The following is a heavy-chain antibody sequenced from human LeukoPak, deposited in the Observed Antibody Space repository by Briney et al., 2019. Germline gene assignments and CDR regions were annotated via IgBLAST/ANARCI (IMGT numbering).Heavy chain of an antibody. J-gene: IGHJ4*02. V-gene: IGHV4-59*12. Sequence: SETLSLTCTVSGGSISSSYWSWIRQPPGKGLEWIGYIHYSGSTNYNPSLKSRVTISVDTSKNQFSLKLSSLTAADTAVYYCARVGREGYNFHYWGQGTLVTVSS. CDR3: ARVGREGYNFHY. CDR1: GGSISSSY. CDR2: IHYSGST. D-gene: IGHD5-24*01.